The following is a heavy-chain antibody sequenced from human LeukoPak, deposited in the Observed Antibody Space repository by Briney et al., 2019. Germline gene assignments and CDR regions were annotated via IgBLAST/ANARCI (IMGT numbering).Heavy chain of an antibody. Sequence: GGSLRLSCAASGFTFSSYGMHWVRQAPGKGLEWVAVISYDGSNKYYADSVKGRFTISRDNSKNTLYLQMNSLRAEDTAVYYRAKDAVEAWEPLWRYFDYWGQGTLVTVSS. CDR2: ISYDGSNK. CDR3: AKDAVEAWEPLWRYFDY. D-gene: IGHD1-26*01. V-gene: IGHV3-30*18. J-gene: IGHJ4*02. CDR1: GFTFSSYG.